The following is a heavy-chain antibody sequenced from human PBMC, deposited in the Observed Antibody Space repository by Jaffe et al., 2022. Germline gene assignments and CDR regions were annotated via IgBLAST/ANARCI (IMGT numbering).Heavy chain of an antibody. J-gene: IGHJ4*02. CDR1: GFTFSTYS. D-gene: IGHD3-10*01. Sequence: EVQLVESEGGLVKPGGSLRLSCAASGFTFSTYSMNWVRQAPGKGLEWVSSISITSNYIYYADSVRGRFTISRDNAKNSLHLQMNSLRAEDTAVYYCARSLLQGVIRPELDYWGQGVLVTVSS. CDR2: ISITSNYI. V-gene: IGHV3-21*01. CDR3: ARSLLQGVIRPELDY.